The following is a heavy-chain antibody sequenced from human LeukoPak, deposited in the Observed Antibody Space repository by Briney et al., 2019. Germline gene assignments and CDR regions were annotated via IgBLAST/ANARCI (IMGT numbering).Heavy chain of an antibody. J-gene: IGHJ4*02. CDR2: INPNSGGT. CDR1: GYTFTGYY. CDR3: ARDKSGWYDRLDY. V-gene: IGHV1-2*02. Sequence: ASVKVSCKASGYTFTGYYMHWVRQAPGQGLEWMGWINPNSGGTNYAQKFQGRVTMTRDTSISTAYMELSRLRSDDTAVYYCARDKSGWYDRLDYWGQGTLVTVSS. D-gene: IGHD6-19*01.